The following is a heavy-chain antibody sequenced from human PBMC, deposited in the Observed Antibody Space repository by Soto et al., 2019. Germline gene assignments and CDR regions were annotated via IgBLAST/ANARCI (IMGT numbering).Heavy chain of an antibody. V-gene: IGHV3-48*04. J-gene: IGHJ3*01. Sequence: EVQLVESGGGLVQPGGSLRLSCAASGFSFSIYSMNWVRQAPGKGLEWVSYISSSSGTIYYADSVKGRFTISRDNAKNSLYLQMNSLRAEDTAVYYCASYNWNDVKAFDFWGQGTMGTVSS. D-gene: IGHD1-1*01. CDR3: ASYNWNDVKAFDF. CDR1: GFSFSIYS. CDR2: ISSSSGTI.